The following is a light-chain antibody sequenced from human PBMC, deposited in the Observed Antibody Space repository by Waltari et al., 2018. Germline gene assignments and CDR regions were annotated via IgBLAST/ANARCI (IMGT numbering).Light chain of an antibody. CDR2: DVT. J-gene: IGLJ2*01. Sequence: QSALTQPASVSGSPGQSITISCTGTSSDVGDYDHVSWYRQHPGKAPNLLIYDVTNRPSGVSNRFSGSKSGNTASLTISGLQAEDEANYYCSSYTSITSLNVVFGGGTKLTVL. CDR3: SSYTSITSLNVV. CDR1: SSDVGDYDH. V-gene: IGLV2-14*03.